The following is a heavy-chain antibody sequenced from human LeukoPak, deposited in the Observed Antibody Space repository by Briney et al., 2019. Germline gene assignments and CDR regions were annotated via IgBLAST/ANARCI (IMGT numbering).Heavy chain of an antibody. J-gene: IGHJ4*02. D-gene: IGHD6-13*01. Sequence: GGSLRLSCAASGFTFSSYAMSWVRQAPGKGLEWVSAISGSGGSTYYADSVKGRFTISRDNSKNTLYLQMNSLRAEDTAVFYCAKDLGESSSWSPPFDYWGQGTLVTVSS. CDR3: AKDLGESSSWSPPFDY. V-gene: IGHV3-23*01. CDR1: GFTFSSYA. CDR2: ISGSGGST.